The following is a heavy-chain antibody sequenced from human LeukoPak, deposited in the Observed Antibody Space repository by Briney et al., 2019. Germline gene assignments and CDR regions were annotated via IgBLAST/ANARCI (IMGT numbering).Heavy chain of an antibody. J-gene: IGHJ3*02. V-gene: IGHV4-34*01. CDR1: GFTFSSYS. Sequence: GSLRLSCAASGFTFSSYSMNWVRQPPGKGLEWIGEINHSGSTNYNPSLKSRVTISVDTSKNQFSLKLSSVTAADTAVYYCARRRGYSYGYLVRAFDIWGQGTMVTVSS. CDR2: INHSGST. CDR3: ARRRGYSYGYLVRAFDI. D-gene: IGHD5-18*01.